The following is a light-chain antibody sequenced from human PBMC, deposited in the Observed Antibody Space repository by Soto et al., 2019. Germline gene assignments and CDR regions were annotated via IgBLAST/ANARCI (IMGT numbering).Light chain of an antibody. CDR1: QDVSSW. CDR2: AAS. V-gene: IGKV1-5*03. Sequence: DVHMTQSPSMLSASVGDRVTITCRANQDVSSWLAWYQQKPGKAPKLLIYAASSLESGVPSRFSGSGSGTEFTLTISSLQPDDFATYYCHNYNSYSTIGQGTKVDI. CDR3: HNYNSYST. J-gene: IGKJ1*01.